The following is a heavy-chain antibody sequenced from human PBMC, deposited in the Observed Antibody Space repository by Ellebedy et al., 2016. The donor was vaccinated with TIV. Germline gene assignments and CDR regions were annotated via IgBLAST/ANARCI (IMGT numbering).Heavy chain of an antibody. V-gene: IGHV3-7*03. D-gene: IGHD2-8*01. CDR1: GGSISSTSYYW. CDR2: IKQDGSDK. J-gene: IGHJ4*02. Sequence: PGGSLRLSCTVSGGSISSTSYYWMSWVRQAPGKGLEWLANIKQDGSDKNYMDSVKGRFSISRDNSKNSLYLQMDSLTAEDTAVYYCVRGSGYCTRNTYSDNWGQGTLVTVSS. CDR3: VRGSGYCTRNTYSDN.